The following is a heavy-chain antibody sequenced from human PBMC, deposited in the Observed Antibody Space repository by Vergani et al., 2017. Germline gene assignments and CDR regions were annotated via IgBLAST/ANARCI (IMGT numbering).Heavy chain of an antibody. D-gene: IGHD3-22*01. V-gene: IGHV2-26*01. CDR2: IFSNDEK. CDR1: GFSLSNARMG. Sequence: QVTLKESGPVLVKPTETLTLTCTVSGFSLSNARMGVSWIRQPPGKALEWLAHIFSNDEKSYSTSLKSRLTISKDTSKSQVVLTMTNMDPVDTATYYCARIQYYYDSSGYVDRYXFDYWGQGTLVTVSS. CDR3: ARIQYYYDSSGYVDRYXFDY. J-gene: IGHJ4*02.